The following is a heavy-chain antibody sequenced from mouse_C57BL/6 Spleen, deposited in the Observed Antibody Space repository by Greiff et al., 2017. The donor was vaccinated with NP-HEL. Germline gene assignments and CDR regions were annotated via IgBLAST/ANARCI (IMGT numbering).Heavy chain of an antibody. V-gene: IGHV1-18*01. J-gene: IGHJ4*01. CDR1: GYTFTDYN. CDR3: AIGPYAMDY. Sequence: EVQLQQSGPELVKPGASVKIPCKASGYTFTDYNMDWVKQSHGKSLEWIGDINPNNGGTIYNQKFKGKATFTVDKSSNTAYMELRSLTSEDTAVYYCAIGPYAMDYWGQGTSVTVSS. CDR2: INPNNGGT.